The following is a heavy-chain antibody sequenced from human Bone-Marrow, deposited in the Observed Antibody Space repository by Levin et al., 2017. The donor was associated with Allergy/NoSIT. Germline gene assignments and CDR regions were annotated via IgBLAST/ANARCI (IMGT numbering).Heavy chain of an antibody. CDR2: INPNSGGT. CDR3: AGEREGNSSLPDY. V-gene: IGHV1-2*06. Sequence: ASVKVSCKASGYTFTGYYMHWVRQAPGQGLEWMGRINPNSGGTNYAQKFQGRVTMTRDTSISTAYMELSRLRSDGTAVYYCAGEREGNSSLPDYWGQRTLVTVAA. CDR1: GYTFTGYY. D-gene: IGHD6-6*01. J-gene: IGHJ4*02.